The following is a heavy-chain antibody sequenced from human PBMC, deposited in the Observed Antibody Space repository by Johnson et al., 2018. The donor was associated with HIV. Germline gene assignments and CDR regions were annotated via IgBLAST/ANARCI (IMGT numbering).Heavy chain of an antibody. CDR3: TTEFTMVQGLI. Sequence: QVQLVESGGGVVQPGRSLRLSCAASGFIFSTYAMHWVRQAPGKGLEWMAVISFDGSNKYYADSVKGRFTISRDNSKNTLYLRMNSLRAEDTAVYYCTTEFTMVQGLIWGQGTMVTVSS. CDR1: GFIFSTYA. CDR2: ISFDGSNK. D-gene: IGHD3-10*01. J-gene: IGHJ3*02. V-gene: IGHV3-30-3*01.